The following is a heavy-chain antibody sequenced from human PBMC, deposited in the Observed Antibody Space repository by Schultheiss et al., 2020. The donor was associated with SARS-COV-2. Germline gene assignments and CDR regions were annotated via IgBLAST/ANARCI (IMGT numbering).Heavy chain of an antibody. Sequence: GGSLRLSCAASGFTFSSYAMSWVRQAPGKGLEWVAVIWYDGSNKYYADSVKGRFTISRDNSKNTLYLQMNSLRAEDTAVYYCAKEEWIAAAGTGHYWGQGTLVTVSS. CDR2: IWYDGSNK. CDR3: AKEEWIAAAGTGHY. D-gene: IGHD6-13*01. CDR1: GFTFSSYA. J-gene: IGHJ4*02. V-gene: IGHV3-33*06.